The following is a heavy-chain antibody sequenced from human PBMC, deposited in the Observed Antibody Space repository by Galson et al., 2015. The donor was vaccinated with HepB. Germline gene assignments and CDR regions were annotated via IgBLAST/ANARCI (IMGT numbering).Heavy chain of an antibody. J-gene: IGHJ4*02. Sequence: TLSLTCAVYGGSFSGYYWSWIRQPPGKGLEWIGEINHSGSTNYNPSLKSRVTISVDTSKNQFSLKLSSVTAADTAVYYCARGRDGYNYGEFWGQGTLVTVSS. V-gene: IGHV4-34*01. CDR3: ARGRDGYNYGEF. CDR1: GGSFSGYY. CDR2: INHSGST. D-gene: IGHD5-24*01.